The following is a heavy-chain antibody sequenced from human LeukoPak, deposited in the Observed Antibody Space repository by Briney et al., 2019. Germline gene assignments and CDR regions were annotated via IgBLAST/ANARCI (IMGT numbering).Heavy chain of an antibody. D-gene: IGHD2-2*02. Sequence: SVKVSCKASGGTFSSYAISWVRQAPGQGLEWMGGIIPTFGTANYAQKFQGRVTITADESTSTAYMELSSLRSEDTAVYYCARSSPLGYCSSTSCYTLDYWGQGTLVTVSS. V-gene: IGHV1-69*13. CDR1: GGTFSSYA. CDR3: ARSSPLGYCSSTSCYTLDY. J-gene: IGHJ4*02. CDR2: IIPTFGTA.